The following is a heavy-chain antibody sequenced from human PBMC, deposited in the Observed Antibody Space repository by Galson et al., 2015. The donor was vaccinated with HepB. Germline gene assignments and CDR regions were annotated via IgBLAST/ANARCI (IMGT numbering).Heavy chain of an antibody. CDR3: ARGREYYDSSDYGGAFDI. Sequence: SLRLSCAASGFTFSTYWMHWVRQAPGKGLVWVSRINSDGRTTSYADSVKGRFTISRDNAKNTLYLQMNSLRAEDTAVYYCARGREYYDSSDYGGAFDIWGQGTMVTVSS. V-gene: IGHV3-74*01. D-gene: IGHD3-22*01. J-gene: IGHJ3*02. CDR1: GFTFSTYW. CDR2: INSDGRTT.